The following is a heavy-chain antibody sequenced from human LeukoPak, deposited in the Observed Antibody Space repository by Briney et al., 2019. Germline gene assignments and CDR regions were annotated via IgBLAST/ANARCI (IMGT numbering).Heavy chain of an antibody. J-gene: IGHJ4*02. Sequence: SQTLSLTCTVSGGSISSGGYYWSWIRQHPGKGLEWIGYIYHSGSTNYNPSLKSRVTISVDTSKNQFSLKLSSVTAADTAVYYCARHRVGATPDFGYWGQGTLVTVSS. V-gene: IGHV4-31*03. CDR1: GGSISSGGYY. CDR3: ARHRVGATPDFGY. CDR2: IYHSGST. D-gene: IGHD1-26*01.